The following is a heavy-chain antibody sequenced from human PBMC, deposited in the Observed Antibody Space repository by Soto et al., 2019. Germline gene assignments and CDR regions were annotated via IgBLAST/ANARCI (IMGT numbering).Heavy chain of an antibody. CDR3: ANAVAVGREPLPPVI. CDR2: ISGSGGST. CDR1: GCTFSSYA. J-gene: IGHJ3*02. V-gene: IGHV3-23*01. D-gene: IGHD2-15*01. Sequence: GVSLRLSCAPSGCTFSSYAMSWVRQAPGKGLEWVSAISGSGGSTYYADSVKCRFTISRDNSKNTLYLQMNSLSAEDTAVYYCANAVAVGREPLPPVIWSQGTMVTVSS.